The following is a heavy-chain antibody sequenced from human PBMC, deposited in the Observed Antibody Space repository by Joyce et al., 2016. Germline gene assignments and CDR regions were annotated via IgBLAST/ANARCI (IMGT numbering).Heavy chain of an antibody. Sequence: QVQLVQSGAEVKKPGSSVKVSCKASGGSLRSYAISWVRQAPGQGLGWMGGIIPVFGTPNYAQKFQGRLTITADKSTSTAYMHLSSLRSEDTAMYFCARGHCATATCSYPYWGQGTLVTVSS. D-gene: IGHD2-2*01. V-gene: IGHV1-69*06. CDR3: ARGHCATATCSYPY. J-gene: IGHJ4*02. CDR2: IIPVFGTP. CDR1: GGSLRSYA.